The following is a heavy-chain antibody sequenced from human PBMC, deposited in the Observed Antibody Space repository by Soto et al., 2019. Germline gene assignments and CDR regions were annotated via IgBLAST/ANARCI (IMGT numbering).Heavy chain of an antibody. CDR1: GYSFTIYW. D-gene: IGHD2-2*01. Sequence: GESLKISCKGSGYSFTIYWIGWVRQMPGKGLEWVANIKQDGNEKYYVDSVKGRFTISRDNAKNSLYLQMNSLRAEDTAVYYCARDQDSTSSWSFYYYYYGMDVWGQGTTVTVSS. CDR3: ARDQDSTSSWSFYYYYYGMDV. J-gene: IGHJ6*02. V-gene: IGHV3-7*01. CDR2: IKQDGNEK.